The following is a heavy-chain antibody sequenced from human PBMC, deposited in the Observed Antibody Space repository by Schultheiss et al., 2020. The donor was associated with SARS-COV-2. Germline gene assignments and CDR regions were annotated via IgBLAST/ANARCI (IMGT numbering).Heavy chain of an antibody. CDR3: AKDLTAVVVAANWFDP. Sequence: SETLSLTCTVSGGSISDSTYYWSWNRQSPGKGLEWIATVHHSGTTYYSPSLKSRVTILLDTSKNQLSLEVRSVTAADTAVYYCAKDLTAVVVAANWFDPWGQGTLVTVSS. V-gene: IGHV4-39*07. D-gene: IGHD2-15*01. CDR1: GGSISDSTYY. CDR2: VHHSGTT. J-gene: IGHJ5*02.